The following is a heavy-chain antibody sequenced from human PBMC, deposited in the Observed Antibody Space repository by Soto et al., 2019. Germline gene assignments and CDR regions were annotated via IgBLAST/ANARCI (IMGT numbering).Heavy chain of an antibody. J-gene: IGHJ4*02. CDR2: IIPTLGTI. V-gene: IGHV1-69*10. CDR3: ARQEAVAGTLDY. CDR1: ARTFFISG. D-gene: IGHD6-19*01. Sequence: ASVKVSCKTSARTFFISGFGWVRQAPGEGLEWVGGIIPTLGTIHVAQRFQGRVTFTADKSTSTAYMELRSLRSDDTAVYYCARQEAVAGTLDYWGQGTLVTVSS.